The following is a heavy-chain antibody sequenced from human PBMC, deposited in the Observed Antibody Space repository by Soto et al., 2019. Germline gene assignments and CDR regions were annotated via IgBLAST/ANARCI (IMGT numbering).Heavy chain of an antibody. V-gene: IGHV4-4*07. CDR2: IYASGRT. CDR3: ARHFDGDPSLDHYYFDL. J-gene: IGHJ2*01. CDR1: GVSITPYF. Sequence: PSETLSLTCTVSGVSITPYFWSWIRQPAGEAPEWLGHIYASGRTTYNPSLKSRVTMFVSQTQVSLRLTSVTAADTAVYYCARHFDGDPSLDHYYFDLWGRGALVTVS. D-gene: IGHD3-9*01.